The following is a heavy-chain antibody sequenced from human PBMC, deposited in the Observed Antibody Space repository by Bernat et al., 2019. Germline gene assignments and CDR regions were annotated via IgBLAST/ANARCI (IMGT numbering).Heavy chain of an antibody. V-gene: IGHV3-23*01. D-gene: IGHD4/OR15-4a*01. J-gene: IGHJ4*02. CDR2: FSGSGRGT. CDR1: GFTFSDYA. Sequence: EVQLLESGGGLVQPGGSLRLSCAASGFTFSDYAMSWVRQAPGKGLEWISGFSGSGRGTYSADSVKGRFTISRDNSKNTLYLQMNSLRAEDTAVYYCANDLLTETTGAFFESWGQGALVAVS. CDR3: ANDLLTETTGAFFES.